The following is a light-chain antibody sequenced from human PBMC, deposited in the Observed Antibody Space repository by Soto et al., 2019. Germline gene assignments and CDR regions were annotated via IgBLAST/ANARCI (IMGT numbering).Light chain of an antibody. CDR1: QSVSSS. Sequence: EIVMTQSPATLSVSPGDRATLSCRASQSVSSSLAWYQQNPGQAPRLLIYAVSTRATCIPARFSGSGSGTEFSLTISSRQYEDFAVYYYQQYIDWPSVTFGQGTKLEIK. CDR2: AVS. V-gene: IGKV3-15*01. J-gene: IGKJ2*01. CDR3: QQYIDWPSVT.